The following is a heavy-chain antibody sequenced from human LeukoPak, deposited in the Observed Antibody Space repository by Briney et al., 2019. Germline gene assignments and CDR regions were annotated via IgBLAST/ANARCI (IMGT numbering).Heavy chain of an antibody. CDR1: GGSISSSSYY. D-gene: IGHD2-15*01. J-gene: IGHJ3*02. CDR3: ARDCGGGSCYGPYDAFDI. Sequence: ASETLSLTCTVSGGSISSSSYYWGWIRQPPGKGLEWIGSIYYSGSTYYNPSLKSRVTISVDTSKNQFSLKLSSVTAADTAVYYCARDCGGGSCYGPYDAFDIWGQGTMVTVSP. CDR2: IYYSGST. V-gene: IGHV4-39*02.